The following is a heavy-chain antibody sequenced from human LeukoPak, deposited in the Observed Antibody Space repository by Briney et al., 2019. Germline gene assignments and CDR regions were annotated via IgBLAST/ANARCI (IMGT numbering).Heavy chain of an antibody. CDR2: IYYSGST. CDR1: GGSISSSSYY. V-gene: IGHV4-39*01. Sequence: PSETLSLTCTVSGGSISSSSYYWGWIRQPPGKGLEWIGSIYYSGSTYYNPSLKSRVTISIDTSRDQFSLKLSSVTAADTAVYCYPRIPYGLRYCSNTSCPYYYYGMDVWGQGTTVTVSS. CDR3: PRIPYGLRYCSNTSCPYYYYGMDV. D-gene: IGHD2-2*01. J-gene: IGHJ6*02.